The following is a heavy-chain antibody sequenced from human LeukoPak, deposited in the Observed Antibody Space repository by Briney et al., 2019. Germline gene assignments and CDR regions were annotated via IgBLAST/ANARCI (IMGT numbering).Heavy chain of an antibody. CDR1: GFTFSSFA. V-gene: IGHV3-23*01. J-gene: IGHJ6*02. CDR3: AKGDTYDDFWSGYSYHYYYGMDV. D-gene: IGHD3-3*01. CDR2: ISGSGSST. Sequence: GGSLRLSCAASGFTFSSFAMSWVRQAPGKGPEWVSIISGSGSSTSYGDSVKGRFTISRDNSENTLYLQMNSLRAEDTAVYYCAKGDTYDDFWSGYSYHYYYGMDVWGQGTTVIVSS.